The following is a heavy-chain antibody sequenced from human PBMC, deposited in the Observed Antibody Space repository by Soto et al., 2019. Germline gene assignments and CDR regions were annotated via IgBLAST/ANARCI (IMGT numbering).Heavy chain of an antibody. CDR3: ERVGYGDSHFDY. D-gene: IGHD4-17*01. V-gene: IGHV3-74*01. CDR2: VNGDGSRT. Sequence: EVQLVESGGGLVQPGGSLRLSCAASGFTFSSYWMHWVRQNPGKGLVWVSRVNGDGSRTSYADSVKGRFTISRDNATNSLYLKRINLGADDMALYYSERVGYGDSHFDYWGQGTLVTVSS. CDR1: GFTFSSYW. J-gene: IGHJ4*02.